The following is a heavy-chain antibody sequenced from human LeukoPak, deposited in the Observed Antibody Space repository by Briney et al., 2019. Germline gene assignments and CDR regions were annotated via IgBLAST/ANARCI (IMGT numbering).Heavy chain of an antibody. CDR1: GGSFSGYY. Sequence: SETLSLTCAVYGGSFSGYYWSWIRQPPGKGLEWIGEINHSGSTNYNPSLKSRVTISVDTSKNQFSLKLSSVTAADTAVYYCARSSAYYDSSGHFDYWGQGTLVTVSS. V-gene: IGHV4-34*01. CDR3: ARSSAYYDSSGHFDY. D-gene: IGHD3-22*01. CDR2: INHSGST. J-gene: IGHJ4*02.